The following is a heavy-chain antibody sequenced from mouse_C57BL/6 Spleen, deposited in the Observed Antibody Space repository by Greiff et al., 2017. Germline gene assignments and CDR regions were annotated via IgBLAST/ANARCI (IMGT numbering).Heavy chain of an antibody. CDR2: ISYDGSN. V-gene: IGHV3-6*01. CDR3: SFITTVVNYFDY. Sequence: EVQLQESGPGLVKPSQSLSLTCSVTGYSITSGYYWNWIRQFPGNKLEWMGYISYDGSNNYNPSLKNRISITRDTSKNQFFLKLNSVTTEDTATYYCSFITTVVNYFDYWGQGTTLTVSS. CDR1: GYSITSGYY. D-gene: IGHD1-1*01. J-gene: IGHJ2*01.